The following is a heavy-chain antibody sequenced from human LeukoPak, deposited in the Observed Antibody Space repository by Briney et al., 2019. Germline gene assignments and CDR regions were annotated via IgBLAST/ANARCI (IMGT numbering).Heavy chain of an antibody. CDR2: INPNSGGT. Sequence: ASVKVSCKASGYTFTGYYMHWVRQAPGQGLEWMGWINPNSGGTNYAQKFQGRVTMTRDTSISTAYMELSRLRSDDTAVYYCARAGSSSWLHYYNYMDVWGKGTTVTVSS. J-gene: IGHJ6*03. CDR3: ARAGSSSWLHYYNYMDV. D-gene: IGHD6-13*01. V-gene: IGHV1-2*02. CDR1: GYTFTGYY.